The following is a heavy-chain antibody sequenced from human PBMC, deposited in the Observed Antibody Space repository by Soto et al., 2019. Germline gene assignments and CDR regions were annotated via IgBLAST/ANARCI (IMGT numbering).Heavy chain of an antibody. V-gene: IGHV4-34*01. CDR3: ARGRGGEAYDILTGYYYYFDY. J-gene: IGHJ4*02. CDR2: INHSGST. CDR1: GGSFSGYY. Sequence: SVTLSLTCAVYGGSFSGYYWSWIRQPPGKGLEWIGEINHSGSTNYNPSLKSRVTISVDTSKNQFSLKLSSVTAADTAVYYCARGRGGEAYDILTGYYYYFDYWGQGTLVTVSS. D-gene: IGHD3-9*01.